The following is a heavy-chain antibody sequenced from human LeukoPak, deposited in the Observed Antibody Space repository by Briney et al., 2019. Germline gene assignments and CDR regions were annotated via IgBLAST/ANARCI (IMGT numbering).Heavy chain of an antibody. V-gene: IGHV5-51*01. CDR2: IYPGDSDT. CDR1: GYSFTSYW. D-gene: IGHD5-24*01. Sequence: GESLKISCKGSGYSFTSYWIGWVRQMPGKGLEWMRIIYPGDSDTRYSPSFQGQVTISADKSISTAYLQWSSLKASDTAMYYCARTSGPENYYYYYMDVWGKGTTVTVSS. CDR3: ARTSGPENYYYYYMDV. J-gene: IGHJ6*03.